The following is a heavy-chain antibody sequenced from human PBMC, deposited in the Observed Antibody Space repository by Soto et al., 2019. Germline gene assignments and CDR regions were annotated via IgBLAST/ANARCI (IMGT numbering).Heavy chain of an antibody. Sequence: EVQLVESGGGLVQPGGSLRLSCAASGFTFSSHWLHWVRQAPGKGLVWVSRINSDGSSTNYADSVKGQFTISEDNAKNMVYLQVNGLRAEHPAGFYCARGGPGPYLLDYWAQGTLVPVSS. CDR1: GFTFSSHW. CDR3: ARGGPGPYLLDY. V-gene: IGHV3-74*01. CDR2: INSDGSST. D-gene: IGHD3-16*01. J-gene: IGHJ4*02.